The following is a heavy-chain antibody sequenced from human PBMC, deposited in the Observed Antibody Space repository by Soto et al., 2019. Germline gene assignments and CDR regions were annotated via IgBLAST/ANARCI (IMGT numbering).Heavy chain of an antibody. Sequence: QVQLQESGPGLMKPSETLSLTCTVSGGSMRGYYWSWIRQPAGKGLEWLGRFYTATGTTNYNPSLKGRVTMSVDASKNQFSLKLNSVTAADTAVYYCARGNWNDEWFDPWGQGTLVAVSS. V-gene: IGHV4-4*07. D-gene: IGHD1-20*01. CDR2: FYTATGTT. CDR1: GGSMRGYY. CDR3: ARGNWNDEWFDP. J-gene: IGHJ5*02.